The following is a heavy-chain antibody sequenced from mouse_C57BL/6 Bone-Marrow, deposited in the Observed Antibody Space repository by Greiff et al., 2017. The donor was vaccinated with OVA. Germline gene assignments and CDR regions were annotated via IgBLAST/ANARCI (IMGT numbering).Heavy chain of an antibody. CDR2: IDPSDSYT. D-gene: IGHD1-1*01. V-gene: IGHV1-50*01. Sequence: VQLQQSGAELVKPGASVKLSCKASGYTFTSYWMQWVKQRPGQGLEWIGEIDPSDSYTNYNQKFKGKATLTVDTSSSTAYMQLSSLTSEDSAVYYCAREGYYYGSRDYFDYWGQGTTLTVSS. J-gene: IGHJ2*01. CDR3: AREGYYYGSRDYFDY. CDR1: GYTFTSYW.